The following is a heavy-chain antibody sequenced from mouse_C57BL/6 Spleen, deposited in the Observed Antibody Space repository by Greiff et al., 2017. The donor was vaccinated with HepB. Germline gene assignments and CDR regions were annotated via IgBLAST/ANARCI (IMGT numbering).Heavy chain of an antibody. J-gene: IGHJ2*01. CDR3: ARLRGFYDDDGPLLDY. Sequence: EVQLQQSGPELVKPGASVKMSCKASGYTFTDYNMHWVKQSHGKSLEWIGYINPNNGGTSYNQKFKGKATLTVNKSSSTAYMELRSLTSEDSAVYYCARLRGFYDDDGPLLDYWGQGTTLTVSS. CDR2: INPNNGGT. D-gene: IGHD2-4*01. CDR1: GYTFTDYN. V-gene: IGHV1-22*01.